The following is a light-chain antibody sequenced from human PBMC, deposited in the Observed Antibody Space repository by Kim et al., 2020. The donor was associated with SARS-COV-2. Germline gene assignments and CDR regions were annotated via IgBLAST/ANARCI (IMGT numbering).Light chain of an antibody. J-gene: IGLJ2*01. CDR3: SSYSSSTAVL. V-gene: IGLV2-14*03. Sequence: QSITISCAGTSNDVGGLDYVSWYQQHPGKAPKLMIYDVFNRPSGVPNRFSASKSGNTASLTISGLHAEDEANYYCSSYSSSTAVLFGGGTQLTVL. CDR1: SNDVGGLDY. CDR2: DVF.